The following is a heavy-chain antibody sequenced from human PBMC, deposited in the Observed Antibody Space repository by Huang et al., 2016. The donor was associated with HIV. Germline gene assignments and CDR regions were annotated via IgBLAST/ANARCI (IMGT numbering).Heavy chain of an antibody. CDR1: GYTFTSCG. D-gene: IGHD3-22*01. V-gene: IGHV1-18*01. Sequence: QIQLMQSGPELKQPGASVKVSCKASGYTFTSCGSTGVRQAPGQGPEWMGWISASSVDTKYAQKFQGRVTLTTDTSTNIAYMELRSLRSDDTAKYYCARDPKYHRIGYYRQRRGIDIWGQGTMVIVSS. CDR3: ARDPKYHRIGYYRQRRGIDI. J-gene: IGHJ3*02. CDR2: ISASSVDT.